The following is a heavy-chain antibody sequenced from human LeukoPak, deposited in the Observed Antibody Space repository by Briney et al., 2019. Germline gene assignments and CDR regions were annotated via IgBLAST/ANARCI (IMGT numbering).Heavy chain of an antibody. J-gene: IGHJ4*02. Sequence: SETLSLACTVSGGSISSGDYYWSWIRQPPGKGLEWIGYIYYSGSTYYNPSLKSRVTISVDTSKNQFSLKLSSVTAADTAVYYCARTGPAAHDYWGQGTLVTVSS. CDR2: IYYSGST. CDR3: ARTGPAAHDY. D-gene: IGHD2-2*01. V-gene: IGHV4-30-4*01. CDR1: GGSISSGDYY.